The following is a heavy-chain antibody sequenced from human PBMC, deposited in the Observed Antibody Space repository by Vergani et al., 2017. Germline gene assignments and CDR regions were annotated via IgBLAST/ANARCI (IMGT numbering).Heavy chain of an antibody. CDR3: AKDGGYSYGYVGQKDYYGMDV. J-gene: IGHJ6*02. Sequence: QVQLVESGGGVVQPGGSLRLSCAASGFTFSSYGMHWVRQAPGKGLEWVAFIRYDGSNKYYADSVKGRFTISRDNSKNTLYLQMNSLRAEDTAVYYCAKDGGYSYGYVGQKDYYGMDVWGQGTTVTVS. V-gene: IGHV3-30*02. D-gene: IGHD5-18*01. CDR1: GFTFSSYG. CDR2: IRYDGSNK.